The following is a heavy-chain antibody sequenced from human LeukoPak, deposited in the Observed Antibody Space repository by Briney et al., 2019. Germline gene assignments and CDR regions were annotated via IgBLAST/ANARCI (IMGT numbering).Heavy chain of an antibody. CDR1: GYTFTSHG. CDR3: ARGSGYYDSSGYYYYYGMDV. Sequence: ASVKVSCKASGYTFTSHGISWVRQAPGQGLEWMGWISAYNGNTNYAQKLQGRVTMTTDTSTSTAYMELRSLRSDDTAVYYCARGSGYYDSSGYYYYYGMDVWGQGTTVTVSS. V-gene: IGHV1-18*01. J-gene: IGHJ6*02. D-gene: IGHD3-22*01. CDR2: ISAYNGNT.